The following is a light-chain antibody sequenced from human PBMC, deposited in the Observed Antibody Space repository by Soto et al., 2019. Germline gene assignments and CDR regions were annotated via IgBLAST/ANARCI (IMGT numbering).Light chain of an antibody. CDR3: QQLNSYPIT. Sequence: EIVLTQSPGTLSLSPGERATLSCRASQSVSSSYLGWYQQKPGQAPRLLIYGASIRATGIPDRFSGSGSGTEFTLTISSLQPEDFATYYCQQLNSYPITFGQGTRLEIK. J-gene: IGKJ5*01. CDR2: GAS. V-gene: IGKV3-20*01. CDR1: QSVSSSY.